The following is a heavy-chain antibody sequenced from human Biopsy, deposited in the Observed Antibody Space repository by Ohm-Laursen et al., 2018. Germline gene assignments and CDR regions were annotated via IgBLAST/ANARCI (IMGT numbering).Heavy chain of an antibody. J-gene: IGHJ4*02. CDR3: AREGGGLLPIRLTDF. CDR1: GESFSDYY. Sequence: PSDTLSLTCEVSGESFSDYYWSWIRQSPGKGLEWIGEINHRGRSSYSPSLQSRVTISVDASKNQFSLNMKSVTAADTAVYFCAREGGGLLPIRLTDFWGPGMMVTVSS. CDR2: INHRGRS. V-gene: IGHV4-34*01. D-gene: IGHD1-26*01.